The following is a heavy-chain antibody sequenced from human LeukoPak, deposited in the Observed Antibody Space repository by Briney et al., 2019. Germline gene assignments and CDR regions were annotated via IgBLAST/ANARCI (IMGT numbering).Heavy chain of an antibody. J-gene: IGHJ6*03. V-gene: IGHV4-34*01. CDR3: ARVRRDYYYYYYMDV. CDR1: GGSFSGYY. Sequence: SETLSLTCAVYGGSFSGYYWSWIRQPPGKGLEWIGEINHSGSTNYNPSLKSRVTISVDTSKNQFSLKLSSVTAADMAVYYCARVRRDYYYYYYMDVWGKGTTVTVSS. CDR2: INHSGST.